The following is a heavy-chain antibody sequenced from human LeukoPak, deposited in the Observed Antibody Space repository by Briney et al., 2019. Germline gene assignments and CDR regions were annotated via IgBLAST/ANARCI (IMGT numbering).Heavy chain of an antibody. CDR1: GYTFTGYY. J-gene: IGHJ3*02. D-gene: IGHD3-22*01. CDR3: ARDYYYDSSGYGDAFDI. V-gene: IGHV1-2*02. CDR2: INPNSGGT. Sequence: GASVKVSCKASGYTFTGYYMHWVRQAPGQGLEWMGWINPNSGGTNYAQKFQGRVTMTRDTSISTAYMELSRLRSDDTAVYYCARDYYYDSSGYGDAFDIWGQGTMVTVSS.